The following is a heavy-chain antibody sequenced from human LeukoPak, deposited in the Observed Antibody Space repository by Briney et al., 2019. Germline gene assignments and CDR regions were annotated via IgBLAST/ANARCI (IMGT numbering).Heavy chain of an antibody. CDR1: GYSFTSYG. V-gene: IGHV1-18*01. CDR3: ARRVGGLRYFDS. J-gene: IGHJ4*02. CDR2: ISAYNGNT. Sequence: ASVKVSCKASGYSFTSYGIGWVRPAPGQGLEWMGWISAYNGNTKYPQKFQGRVTMTTDTSTSTAHMELKSLRSDDTAVYYCARRVGGLRYFDSWGLGTLVTVSS. D-gene: IGHD1-26*01.